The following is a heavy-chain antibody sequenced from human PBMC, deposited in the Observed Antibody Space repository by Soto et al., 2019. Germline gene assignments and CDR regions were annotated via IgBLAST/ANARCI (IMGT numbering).Heavy chain of an antibody. CDR3: AGTRRDMPWFDP. V-gene: IGHV4-30-2*01. CDR1: GGPISSGGYS. J-gene: IGHJ5*02. CDR2: IYHSGST. Sequence: PSETLSLTCAVSGGPISSGGYSWSWIRQPPGKGLEWIGYIYHSGSTYYNPSLKSRVTISVDRSKNQFSLKLSSVTAADTAVYYCAGTRRDMPWFDPWGQGTLVTVS. D-gene: IGHD2-2*01.